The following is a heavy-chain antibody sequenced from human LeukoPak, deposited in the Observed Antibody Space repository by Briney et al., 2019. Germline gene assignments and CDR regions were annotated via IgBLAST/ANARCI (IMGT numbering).Heavy chain of an antibody. CDR2: ISDSGGST. V-gene: IGHV3-23*01. Sequence: GGSLRLSCSASGFTFTSYAMSWVRQGPGKGLEWVSVISDSGGSTYYADSVKGRFTISRDNSKNTLYLQMNSLRADDTAVHYCAKRRWLGGIGVADPFDYWGQGTLVTVSS. J-gene: IGHJ4*02. CDR3: AKRRWLGGIGVADPFDY. CDR1: GFTFTSYA. D-gene: IGHD6-19*01.